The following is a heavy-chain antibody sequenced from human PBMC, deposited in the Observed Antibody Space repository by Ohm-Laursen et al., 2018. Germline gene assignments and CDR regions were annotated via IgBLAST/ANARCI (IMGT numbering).Heavy chain of an antibody. Sequence: SLRLSCTASGFTFSSYGMHWVRQAPGKGLEWVAVISYDGSNKYYADSVKGRFTISRDNAKSSLYLELSSLRAEDTAFYYCTKGGNDFPHWGQGTLVTVPS. CDR2: ISYDGSNK. J-gene: IGHJ4*02. CDR3: TKGGNDFPH. CDR1: GFTFSSYG. V-gene: IGHV3-30*18. D-gene: IGHD3-3*01.